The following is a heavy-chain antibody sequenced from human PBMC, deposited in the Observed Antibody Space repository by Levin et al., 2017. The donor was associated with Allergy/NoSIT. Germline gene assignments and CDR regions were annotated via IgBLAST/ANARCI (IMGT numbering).Heavy chain of an antibody. Sequence: GESLKISCAASGFIFSEYEMNWVRQAPGKEPEWLAYISGSGQTIDYADSVQGRFSISRDNDKSSLYLQMNSLRAEDTAVYYCGSPLSGHYDSSSYIRHWGQGTLVTVSS. V-gene: IGHV3-48*03. CDR3: GSPLSGHYDSSSYIRH. CDR2: ISGSGQTI. CDR1: GFIFSEYE. D-gene: IGHD3-22*01. J-gene: IGHJ4*02.